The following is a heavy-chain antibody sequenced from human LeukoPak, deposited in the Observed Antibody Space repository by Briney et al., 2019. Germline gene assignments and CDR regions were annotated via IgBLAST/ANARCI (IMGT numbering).Heavy chain of an antibody. J-gene: IGHJ4*02. CDR1: GFTFSRSD. Sequence: PGGSLRLSCAASGFTFSRSDMIWVRQAPGKGLEWVSAISGSGGSTYYADSVKGRFTISRDNSKNTLYLQMNSLRAEDTAVYYCAKDAPDRYVPGYWGQGTLVTVSS. V-gene: IGHV3-23*01. CDR3: AKDAPDRYVPGY. CDR2: ISGSGGST. D-gene: IGHD1-1*01.